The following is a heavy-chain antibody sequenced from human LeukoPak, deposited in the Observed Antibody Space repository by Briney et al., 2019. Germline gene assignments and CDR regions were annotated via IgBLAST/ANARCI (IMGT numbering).Heavy chain of an antibody. CDR3: ARDYGYSMAVNWFDP. D-gene: IGHD4-11*01. J-gene: IGHJ5*02. Sequence: PSETLSLTCTVSGGSISSYYWSWIRQPAGKGLEWIGRIYTSGSTNYNPSLKSRVTMSVDTSKNQFSLKLSSVTAADTAVYYCARDYGYSMAVNWFDPWGQGTLVTVSS. V-gene: IGHV4-4*07. CDR1: GGSISSYY. CDR2: IYTSGST.